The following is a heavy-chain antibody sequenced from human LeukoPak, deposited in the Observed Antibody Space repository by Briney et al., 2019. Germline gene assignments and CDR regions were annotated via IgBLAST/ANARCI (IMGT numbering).Heavy chain of an antibody. Sequence: GGSLRLSCTASGFSFNTYTLNWVRQAPGKGLEWVSSISSSSSYIYYADSVKGRLTISRDNAKNSLYLQMSSLRPEDTAVYYCGKGNEIDYWGPGTLVTVSS. V-gene: IGHV3-21*01. CDR2: ISSSSSYI. D-gene: IGHD1-1*01. CDR3: GKGNEIDY. CDR1: GFSFNTYT. J-gene: IGHJ4*02.